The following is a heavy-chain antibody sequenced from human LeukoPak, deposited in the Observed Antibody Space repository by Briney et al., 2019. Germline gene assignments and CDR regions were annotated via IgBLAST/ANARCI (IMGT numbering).Heavy chain of an antibody. CDR2: FGTGGDT. CDR3: ARGSNSDNRFFDL. V-gene: IGHV3-13*01. CDR1: GFTFSRHD. J-gene: IGHJ2*01. D-gene: IGHD1-1*01. Sequence: LTGGSLRLSCAASGFTFSRHDMHWVRQAAGEGLEWVSAFGTGGDTYYPDSVRGRFTISRDNARNSLYLQMNSLRAGDTAVYYCARGSNSDNRFFDLWGRGTLVIVSS.